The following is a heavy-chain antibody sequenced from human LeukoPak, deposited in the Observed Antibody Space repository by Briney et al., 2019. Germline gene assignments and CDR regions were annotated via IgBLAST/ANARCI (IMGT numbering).Heavy chain of an antibody. CDR2: VSYDESNK. V-gene: IGHV3-30-3*01. Sequence: PGRSLRLSCAASGFTFSRYAMHWVRQAPGKGLVWVAIVSYDESNKYYADSVKGRFTISRDNSKNTLYLQMNSLTTEDTAVYYCARDYCDRTRCHLIDCWGQGTLVTVSS. D-gene: IGHD2-2*01. CDR3: ARDYCDRTRCHLIDC. J-gene: IGHJ4*02. CDR1: GFTFSRYA.